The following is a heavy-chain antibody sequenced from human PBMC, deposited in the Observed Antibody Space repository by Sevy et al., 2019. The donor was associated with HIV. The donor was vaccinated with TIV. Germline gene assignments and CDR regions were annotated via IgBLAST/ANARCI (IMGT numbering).Heavy chain of an antibody. D-gene: IGHD4-17*01. J-gene: IGHJ5*02. CDR3: ATTRDAYGDNWFDP. CDR2: IYYSGST. V-gene: IGHV4-39*01. CDR1: GGSISSSSYY. Sequence: SETLSLTCTVSGGSISSSSYYWGWIRQPPGKGLEWIGSIYYSGSTYYNPSLKSRVTISVDTSKNQFSLKLSSVTAADTAVYYCATTRDAYGDNWFDPWGQGTLVTVSS.